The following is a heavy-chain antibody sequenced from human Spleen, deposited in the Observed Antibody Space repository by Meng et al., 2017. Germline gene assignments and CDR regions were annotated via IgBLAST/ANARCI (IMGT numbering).Heavy chain of an antibody. CDR1: GYSFTSYW. D-gene: IGHD3-22*01. Sequence: GGSLRLSCKGSGYSFTSYWIGWVRQMPGKGLEWMGIIYPGDSDTRYSPSFQGQVTISADKSISTAYLQWSSLKASDTAMYYCARRASNYYDSSGYPHWGQGTLVTVSS. CDR3: ARRASNYYDSSGYPH. CDR2: IYPGDSDT. J-gene: IGHJ4*02. V-gene: IGHV5-51*01.